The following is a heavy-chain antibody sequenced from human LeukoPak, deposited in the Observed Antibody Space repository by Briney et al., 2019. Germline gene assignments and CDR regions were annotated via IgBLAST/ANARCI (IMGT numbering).Heavy chain of an antibody. Sequence: GASVKVSCKASGYTFTSYYMHWVRQAPGQGLEWMGIINPSGGSTSYAQKFQGRVTMTRDTSTSTVYMELSSLRSEDTAVYYCAREASQAMVRGVITSTFDYWGQGTLVTVSS. CDR3: AREASQAMVRGVITSTFDY. CDR2: INPSGGST. J-gene: IGHJ4*02. CDR1: GYTFTSYY. V-gene: IGHV1-46*01. D-gene: IGHD3-10*01.